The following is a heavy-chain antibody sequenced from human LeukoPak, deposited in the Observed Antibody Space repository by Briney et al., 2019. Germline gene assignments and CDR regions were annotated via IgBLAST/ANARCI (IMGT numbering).Heavy chain of an antibody. Sequence: SVKVSCKASGGTFSSYAISWVRQAPGQGLEWMGGIIPIFGTANYAQKFQGRVTITADESTSTAYMELSSLRAKDTAVYYCARDRGGVDTAMVSWFDPWGQGTLVTVSS. CDR2: IIPIFGTA. D-gene: IGHD5-18*01. J-gene: IGHJ5*02. CDR3: ARDRGGVDTAMVSWFDP. V-gene: IGHV1-69*13. CDR1: GGTFSSYA.